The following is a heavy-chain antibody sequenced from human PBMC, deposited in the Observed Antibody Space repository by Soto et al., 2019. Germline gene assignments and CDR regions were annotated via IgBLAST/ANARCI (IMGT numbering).Heavy chain of an antibody. CDR3: ARLRELERRLYYYYYMDV. Sequence: SETLSLTCTVSGGSISSYYWSWIRQPPGKGLEWIGYIYYSGSTNYNPSLKSRVTISVDTSKNQFSLKLSSVTAADTAVYYCARLRELERRLYYYYYMDVWGKGTTVTVSS. CDR1: GGSISSYY. V-gene: IGHV4-59*08. D-gene: IGHD1-1*01. CDR2: IYYSGST. J-gene: IGHJ6*03.